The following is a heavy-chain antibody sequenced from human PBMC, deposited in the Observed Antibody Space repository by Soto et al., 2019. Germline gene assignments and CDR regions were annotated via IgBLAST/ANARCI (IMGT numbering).Heavy chain of an antibody. Sequence: SETLSLTCTVSGGSISSGGYYWSWIRQHPGKGLEWIGYIYYSGSTYYNPSLKSRVTISVDTSKSQFSLKLSSVTAADTAVYYCARGGYSYGLSPSGTYGMDVWGQGTTVTVSS. V-gene: IGHV4-31*03. CDR3: ARGGYSYGLSPSGTYGMDV. CDR1: GGSISSGGYY. D-gene: IGHD5-18*01. CDR2: IYYSGST. J-gene: IGHJ6*02.